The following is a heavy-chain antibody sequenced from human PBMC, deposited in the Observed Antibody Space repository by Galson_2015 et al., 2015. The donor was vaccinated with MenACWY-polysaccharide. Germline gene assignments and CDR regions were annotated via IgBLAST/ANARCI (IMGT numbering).Heavy chain of an antibody. J-gene: IGHJ4*02. V-gene: IGHV3-7*01. D-gene: IGHD3-16*01. Sequence: SLRLSCAASGFTFSNYWMSWVSQAPGKGLEWVASIKPDGSDKYYVDSVKGRFIISRDIAQNSLFLQMSNLRAEDTAVYYCARLFGGVTTYDYWGQGTLVTVSS. CDR3: ARLFGGVTTYDY. CDR1: GFTFSNYW. CDR2: IKPDGSDK.